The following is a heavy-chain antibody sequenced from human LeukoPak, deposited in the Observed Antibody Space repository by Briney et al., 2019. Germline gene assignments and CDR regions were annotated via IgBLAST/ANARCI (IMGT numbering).Heavy chain of an antibody. V-gene: IGHV3-30*18. CDR3: AKDHVLRYFDWLSDGAHYYYYGMDV. CDR2: ISYDGSNK. J-gene: IGHJ6*02. D-gene: IGHD3-9*01. Sequence: GGSLRLSCAASGFTVSSNYMSWVRQAPGKGLEWVAVISYDGSNKYYADSVKGRFTISRDNSKNTLYLQMNSLRAEDTAVYYCAKDHVLRYFDWLSDGAHYYYYGMDVWGQGTTVTVSS. CDR1: GFTVSSNY.